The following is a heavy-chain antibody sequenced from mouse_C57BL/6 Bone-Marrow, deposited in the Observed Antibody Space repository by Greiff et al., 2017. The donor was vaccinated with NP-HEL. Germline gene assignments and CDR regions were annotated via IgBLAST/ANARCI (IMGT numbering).Heavy chain of an antibody. Sequence: QVQLQQSGAELVRPGTSVKVSCKASGYAFTNYLIEWVKQRPGQGLEWIGVINPGSGGTNYNEKFKGKATLTADKSSSTAYMQLSSLTSEDSAVYFFAMNTAVVGRYFDVWGTGTTVTVSS. CDR2: INPGSGGT. CDR1: GYAFTNYL. V-gene: IGHV1-54*01. J-gene: IGHJ1*03. CDR3: AMNTAVVGRYFDV. D-gene: IGHD1-1*01.